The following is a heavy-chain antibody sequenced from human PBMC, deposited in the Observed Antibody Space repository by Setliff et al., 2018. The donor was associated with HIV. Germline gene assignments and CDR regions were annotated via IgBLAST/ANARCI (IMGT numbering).Heavy chain of an antibody. CDR1: GGLISSHIYQ. V-gene: IGHV4-39*01. Sequence: PSETLSLTCTVSGGLISSHIYQWGWIRQPPGKGLEWIGSIYYSGTTYYSPSLKSRLTISIDTSMNQFSLRLNALTAADTAVYYCASYYRVSGWYQEASWFFDLWGRGTLVTVSS. D-gene: IGHD6-19*01. J-gene: IGHJ2*01. CDR3: ASYYRVSGWYQEASWFFDL. CDR2: IYYSGTT.